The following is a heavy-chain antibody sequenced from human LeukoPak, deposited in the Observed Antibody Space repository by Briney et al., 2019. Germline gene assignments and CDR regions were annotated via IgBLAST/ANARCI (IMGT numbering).Heavy chain of an antibody. Sequence: GGSLRLSCAASGFIFTDYWMYWVRQAPGKGLAWVANIKEDGSEKNYVDSVKGRFTISRDNAKNSVYLQMNSLRVEDTAVYYCARERPDMDVWGQGTTVTVSS. D-gene: IGHD2-2*01. J-gene: IGHJ6*02. CDR2: IKEDGSEK. CDR3: ARERPDMDV. V-gene: IGHV3-7*01. CDR1: GFIFTDYW.